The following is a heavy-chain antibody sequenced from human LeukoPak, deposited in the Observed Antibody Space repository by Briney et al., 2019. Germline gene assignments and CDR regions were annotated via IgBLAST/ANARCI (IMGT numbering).Heavy chain of an antibody. V-gene: IGHV1-2*06. CDR3: AKRTSYSGSYAHFDN. Sequence: GASVKVSCRASGYTFTGYYMHWVRRAPGQGLEWMGRINPNSGGTNYAQKFQGRVTMTRDTSISTAYMELSRLRSDDTALYYCAKRTSYSGSYAHFDNWGQGTLVTVSS. CDR1: GYTFTGYY. CDR2: INPNSGGT. D-gene: IGHD1-26*01. J-gene: IGHJ4*02.